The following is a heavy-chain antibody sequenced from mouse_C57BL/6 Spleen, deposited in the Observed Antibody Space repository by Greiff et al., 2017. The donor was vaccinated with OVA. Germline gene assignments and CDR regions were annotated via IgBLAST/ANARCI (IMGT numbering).Heavy chain of an antibody. Sequence: EVQLMESGGGLVKPGGSLKLSCAASGFTFSDYGMHWVRQAPEKGLEWVAYISSGSSTIYYADTVKGRFTISRENAKNTLFQHMTSLRSEDTAKYSCARKASITTVVGGYFDVWGTGTTVTVAS. V-gene: IGHV5-17*01. CDR1: GFTFSDYG. CDR2: ISSGSSTI. D-gene: IGHD1-1*01. CDR3: ARKASITTVVGGYFDV. J-gene: IGHJ1*03.